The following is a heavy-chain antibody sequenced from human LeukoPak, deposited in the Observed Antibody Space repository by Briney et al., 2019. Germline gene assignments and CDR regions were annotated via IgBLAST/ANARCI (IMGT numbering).Heavy chain of an antibody. CDR2: IIPIFGTA. V-gene: IGHV1-69*01. CDR1: VGTFSSYA. Sequence: SVKLSCKASVGTFSSYAISWVRQAPGQGLEWMGGIIPIFGTANYAQKFQGRVTITADESTSTAYMKLSSLRSEDTAVYYCARVGAGVLTGYYYGMDVWGQGTTVTVSS. CDR3: ARVGAGVLTGYYYGMDV. D-gene: IGHD3-9*01. J-gene: IGHJ6*02.